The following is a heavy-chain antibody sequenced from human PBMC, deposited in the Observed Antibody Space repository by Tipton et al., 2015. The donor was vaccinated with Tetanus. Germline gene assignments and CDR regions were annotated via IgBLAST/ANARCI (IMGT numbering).Heavy chain of an antibody. CDR1: GASINAGGYL. V-gene: IGHV4-31*03. CDR3: ARGLPREPFYLDF. J-gene: IGHJ4*02. CDR2: IYYTART. D-gene: IGHD1-26*01. Sequence: TLSLTCSVSGASINAGGYLWTWVRLHPGKGLEWIGNIYYTARTSYTPSLDSRVSISVNTSNNHFSLRLTSVTAADTAVYYCARGLPREPFYLDFWGQGKQVTVSS.